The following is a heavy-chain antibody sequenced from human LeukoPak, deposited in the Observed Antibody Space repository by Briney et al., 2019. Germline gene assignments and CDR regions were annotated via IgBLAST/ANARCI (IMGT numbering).Heavy chain of an antibody. CDR1: GFTFSNYG. D-gene: IGHD4-23*01. Sequence: GGSLRLSCAASGFTFSNYGIHWVRQAPGKGLEWVAVISFDGSKKYYADSVKGRFSISRDNSKNTLYLQMNSLRPEDTAVYYCATTSNSYLTLDNWGQGTLVTVSP. CDR3: ATTSNSYLTLDN. J-gene: IGHJ4*02. CDR2: ISFDGSKK. V-gene: IGHV3-30*03.